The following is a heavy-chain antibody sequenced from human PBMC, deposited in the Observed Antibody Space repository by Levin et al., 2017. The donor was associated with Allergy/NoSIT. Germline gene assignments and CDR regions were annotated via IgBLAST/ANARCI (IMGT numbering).Heavy chain of an antibody. CDR2: INPNSGGT. J-gene: IGHJ4*02. V-gene: IGHV1-2*02. CDR3: ARGRVVDTSQLESLNGV. Sequence: ASVKVSCKASGYTFTGYYIHWVRRAPGQGLEWMGWINPNSGGTNYAQRFQGRVTMTRDTSISTAYMELSGLTSDDTAMYYCARGRVVDTSQLESLNGVWGQGTLVTVSS. D-gene: IGHD1-1*01. CDR1: GYTFTGYY.